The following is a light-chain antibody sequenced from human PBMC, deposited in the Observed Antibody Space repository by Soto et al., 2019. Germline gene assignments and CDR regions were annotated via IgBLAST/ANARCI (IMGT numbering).Light chain of an antibody. CDR1: QSVSSRY. CDR2: GAS. CDR3: QQYNDWLT. Sequence: EIPMTQSPATLSLSPGERATISCRASQSVSSRYLAWYQQKPGQAPRLLIYGASSRATGIPDRFSGSGSGTDFTLTISRLEPEDFAIYYCQQYNDWLTFGGGTKVDI. J-gene: IGKJ4*01. V-gene: IGKV3D-20*02.